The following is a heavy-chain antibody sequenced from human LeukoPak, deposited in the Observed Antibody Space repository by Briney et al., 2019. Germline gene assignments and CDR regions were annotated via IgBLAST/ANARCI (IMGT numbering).Heavy chain of an antibody. V-gene: IGHV3-64*04. CDR3: AKDVSWNWFDP. CDR2: ISSNGGST. CDR1: GFTFSSYV. Sequence: GGTLRLSCSGSGFTFSSYVMHWVRQAPGKGLEYVSTISSNGGSTYYADSVKGRFTISRDNSKNTLYLQMNTLRAEDTAVYYCAKDVSWNWFDPWGQGALGTVSS. J-gene: IGHJ5*02. D-gene: IGHD2-15*01.